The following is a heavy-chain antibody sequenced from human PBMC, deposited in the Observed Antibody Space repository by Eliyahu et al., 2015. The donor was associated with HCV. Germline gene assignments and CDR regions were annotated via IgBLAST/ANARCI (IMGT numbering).Heavy chain of an antibody. V-gene: IGHV3-33*01. Sequence: QVQLVESGGGVVQPGRSLRLSCAASGFTFSSYGMHWVRQAPGKGLEWVAVIWYDGSNKYYADSVKGRFTISRDNSKNTLYLQLNSLRAEDTAVYYCARQKVFGLVDYWGQGTLVTVSS. CDR1: GFTFSSYG. D-gene: IGHD3/OR15-3a*01. CDR3: ARQKVFGLVDY. CDR2: IWYDGSNK. J-gene: IGHJ4*02.